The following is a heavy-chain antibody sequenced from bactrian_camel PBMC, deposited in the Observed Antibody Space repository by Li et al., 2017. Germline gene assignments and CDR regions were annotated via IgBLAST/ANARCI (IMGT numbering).Heavy chain of an antibody. CDR2: IDASGNT. Sequence: HVQLVESGGGSAQAGESLRLSCVVSGYRYSTYCLGWYRQTPGKERTKVAAIDASGNTNYAASVKGRFTISQDNAKNTVSLQMNSLKPETLPCTIVRPRTVVNVAREVTLVTGARGPRSPSP. D-gene: IGHD6*01. J-gene: IGHJ6*01. V-gene: IGHV3S53*01. CDR1: GYRYSTYC. CDR3: RPRTVVNVAREVTLVT.